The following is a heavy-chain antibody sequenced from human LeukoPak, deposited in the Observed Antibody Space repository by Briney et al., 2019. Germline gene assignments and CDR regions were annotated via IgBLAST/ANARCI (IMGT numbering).Heavy chain of an antibody. Sequence: SETLSLTCTVSGGSISSYYWSWIRQPPGKGLEWIGYIYYSGSTNYDPSLKSRVTISVDTSKNQFSLKLSSVTAADTAVYYCARVGTYGSGSYLSWLDYWGQGTLVTVSS. CDR1: GGSISSYY. CDR2: IYYSGST. CDR3: ARVGTYGSGSYLSWLDY. V-gene: IGHV4-59*01. D-gene: IGHD3-10*01. J-gene: IGHJ4*02.